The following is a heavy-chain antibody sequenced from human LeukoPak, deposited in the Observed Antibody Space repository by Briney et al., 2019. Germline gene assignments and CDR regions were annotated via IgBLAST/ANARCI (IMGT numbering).Heavy chain of an antibody. CDR1: GGTFSSYA. CDR2: IIPIFGTA. J-gene: IGHJ6*03. CDR3: AKDLGTQLRYFDWFDYYYMDV. V-gene: IGHV1-69*13. Sequence: SVKVSCKASGGTFSSYAISWVRQAPGQGLEWMGGIIPIFGTANYAQKFQGRVTITADESTSTAYMELSSLRSEDTAVYYCAKDLGTQLRYFDWFDYYYMDVWGKGTTVTISS. D-gene: IGHD3-9*01.